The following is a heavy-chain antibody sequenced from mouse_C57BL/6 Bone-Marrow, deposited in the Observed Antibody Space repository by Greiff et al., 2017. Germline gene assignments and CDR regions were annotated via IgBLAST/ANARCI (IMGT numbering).Heavy chain of an antibody. D-gene: IGHD2-10*01. J-gene: IGHJ3*01. CDR3: ARGAYYCNYRFAY. CDR1: GYTFTSYW. CDR2: IDPSDSYT. Sequence: QVQLQQPGAELVMPGASVKLSCKASGYTFTSYWMHWVKQRPGQGLEWIGEIDPSDSYTNYNQKFKGKATLTVDTSSSTAYMQLSSLTSEDSAVYACARGAYYCNYRFAYWGQGTLVTVSA. V-gene: IGHV1-69*01.